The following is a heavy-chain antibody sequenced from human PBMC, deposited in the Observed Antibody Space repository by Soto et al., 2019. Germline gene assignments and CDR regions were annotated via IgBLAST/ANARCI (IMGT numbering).Heavy chain of an antibody. CDR3: AKATYYDYVWGSYRYFFDY. CDR1: GFTFSNAW. CDR2: ISGSGGST. V-gene: IGHV3-23*01. Sequence: GGSLRLSCAASGFTFSNAWMNWVRQAPGKGLEWVSAISGSGGSTYYADSVKGRFTISRDNSKNTLYLQMNSLRAEDTAVYYCAKATYYDYVWGSYRYFFDYWGQGTLVTVSS. D-gene: IGHD3-16*02. J-gene: IGHJ4*02.